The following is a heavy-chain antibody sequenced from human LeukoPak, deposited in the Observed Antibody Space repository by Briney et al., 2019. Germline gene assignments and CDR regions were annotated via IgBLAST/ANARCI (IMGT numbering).Heavy chain of an antibody. CDR2: ISSNGGST. CDR1: GFTFSSYA. CDR3: ARAQSARDYRDYLFYYYYGMDV. V-gene: IGHV3-64*01. Sequence: PGGSLRLSCAASGFTFSSYAMHWVRQAPGKGLEYVSAISSNGGSTYYANSVKGRFTISRDNSKKTLYLQMRSLRAEDMALYYCARAQSARDYRDYLFYYYYGMDVWGQGTTVTVSS. J-gene: IGHJ6*02. D-gene: IGHD4-17*01.